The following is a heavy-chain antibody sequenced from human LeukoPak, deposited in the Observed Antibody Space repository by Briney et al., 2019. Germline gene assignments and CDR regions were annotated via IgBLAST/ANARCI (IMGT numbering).Heavy chain of an antibody. CDR2: IYYSGST. CDR3: ARRSGIAATGDY. Sequence: PSETLSLTCTVSGGSISSSSYYWGWVRQPRGKGLEWIGSIYYSGSTYYNPSLKSRVTISVDTSKNQFSLKLSSVTAADTAVYYCARRSGIAATGDYWGQGTLVTVSS. D-gene: IGHD6-13*01. J-gene: IGHJ4*02. CDR1: GGSISSSSYY. V-gene: IGHV4-39*01.